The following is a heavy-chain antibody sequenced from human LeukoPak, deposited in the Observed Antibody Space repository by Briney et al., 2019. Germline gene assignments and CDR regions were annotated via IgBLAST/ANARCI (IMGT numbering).Heavy chain of an antibody. J-gene: IGHJ6*02. CDR1: GGSISSYY. CDR2: IYYSGST. Sequence: SETLSLTCTVSGGSISSYYWSWIRQPPGKGLEWIGYIYYSGSTNYNPSLKSRVTISVDTSKNQFSLKLSSVTAADTAVYYCARGVRYYDILTGNYPTYCYGMDVWGQGTTVTVSS. CDR3: ARGVRYYDILTGNYPTYCYGMDV. V-gene: IGHV4-59*01. D-gene: IGHD3-9*01.